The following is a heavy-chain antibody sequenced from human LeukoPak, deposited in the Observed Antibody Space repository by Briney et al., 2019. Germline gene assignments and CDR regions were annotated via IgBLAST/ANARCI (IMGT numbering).Heavy chain of an antibody. CDR3: ARPFDRGAFDI. J-gene: IGHJ3*02. CDR2: INTDGSST. V-gene: IGHV3-74*01. D-gene: IGHD1-14*01. Sequence: GGSLRLSCAASGFTFSSYWMHWVRQAPGKGLVWVSRINTDGSSTSYADSVKGRFTISRDNAKDTLYLQMNSLRAEDTAVYYCARPFDRGAFDIWGQGTMVTVSS. CDR1: GFTFSSYW.